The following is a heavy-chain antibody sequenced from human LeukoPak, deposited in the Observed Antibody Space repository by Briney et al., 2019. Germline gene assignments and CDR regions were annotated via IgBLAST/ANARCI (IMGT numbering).Heavy chain of an antibody. Sequence: PGGSLRLSCAASGFTFSDYYMSWIRQAPGKGLEWVSYISSSGSTIYYADSVKGRFTISRDNAKNSLYLQMNSLRAEDTAVYYCARESTTTSYYYMDVWGKGTTVTISS. J-gene: IGHJ6*03. CDR1: GFTFSDYY. CDR2: ISSSGSTI. CDR3: ARESTTTSYYYMDV. V-gene: IGHV3-11*04. D-gene: IGHD2/OR15-2a*01.